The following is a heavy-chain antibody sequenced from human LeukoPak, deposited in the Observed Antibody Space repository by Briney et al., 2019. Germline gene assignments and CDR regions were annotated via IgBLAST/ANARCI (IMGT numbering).Heavy chain of an antibody. CDR1: GYTFTGYY. D-gene: IGHD3-10*01. V-gene: IGHV1-2*02. Sequence: ASVKVSCKASGYTFTGYYMHWVRQAPGQGLEWMGWINPNSGGTNYAQKFQGRVTMTRDTSISTAYMELSRLRSDDTAVYYCARIGIFSGFGEFTFDCWGQGTLVTVSS. CDR3: ARIGIFSGFGEFTFDC. CDR2: INPNSGGT. J-gene: IGHJ4*02.